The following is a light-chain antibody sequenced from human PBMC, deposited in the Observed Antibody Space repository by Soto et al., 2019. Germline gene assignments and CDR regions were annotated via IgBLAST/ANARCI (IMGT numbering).Light chain of an antibody. CDR3: QQRYSTPYT. V-gene: IGKV1-39*01. Sequence: DIQMTQSPSSLSVSVGDRVTITCRASQSISSFLNWYQQKPGRAPKLLIYASSNLQSGVPSTFSGSGSGTEFTLTISSLQPEDFATYYCQQRYSTPYTVGQGTKLEIK. J-gene: IGKJ2*01. CDR2: ASS. CDR1: QSISSF.